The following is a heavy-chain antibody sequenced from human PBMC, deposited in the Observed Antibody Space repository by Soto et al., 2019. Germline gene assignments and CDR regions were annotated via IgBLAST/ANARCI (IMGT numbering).Heavy chain of an antibody. CDR2: IYYSGST. J-gene: IGHJ4*02. Sequence: SETLSLTCTVSGGSISSSSYYWGWIRQPPGKGLEWIGSIYYSGSTYYNPSLKSRVTISVDMSKNQFSLKLSSVTAADAAVYYCARVGFHRSGYYWYFDYWGQGTLVTVSS. D-gene: IGHD3-22*01. CDR3: ARVGFHRSGYYWYFDY. V-gene: IGHV4-39*01. CDR1: GGSISSSSYY.